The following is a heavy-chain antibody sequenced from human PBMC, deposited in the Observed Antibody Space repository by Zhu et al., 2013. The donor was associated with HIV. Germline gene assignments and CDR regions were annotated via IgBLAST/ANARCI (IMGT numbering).Heavy chain of an antibody. Sequence: QVQLVQSGAEVKKPGASVKVSCKASGYTFTSYGINWVRQVPGQGLEWMGWISVYNAKTNYAQKVQDRVTMTRDTSTSTVYMELSSLRSEDTAVYYCARDRSGAFDIWGQGTMVTVSS. CDR2: ISVYNAKT. CDR1: GYTFTSYG. J-gene: IGHJ3*02. CDR3: ARDRSGAFDI. V-gene: IGHV1-18*01.